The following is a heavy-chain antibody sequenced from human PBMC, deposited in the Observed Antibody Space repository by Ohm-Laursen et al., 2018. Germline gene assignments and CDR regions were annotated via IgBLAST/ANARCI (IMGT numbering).Heavy chain of an antibody. D-gene: IGHD1-14*01. J-gene: IGHJ3*02. CDR2: MNPNSGNT. Sequence: ASVKVSCKASGYTFTSYDINWVRQATGQGLEWMGWMNPNSGNTGYAQKFQGRVTMTRNTSISTAYMELSRLRSDDTAVYYCATGISSRDAFDIWGQGTMVTVSS. CDR1: GYTFTSYD. CDR3: ATGISSRDAFDI. V-gene: IGHV1-8*01.